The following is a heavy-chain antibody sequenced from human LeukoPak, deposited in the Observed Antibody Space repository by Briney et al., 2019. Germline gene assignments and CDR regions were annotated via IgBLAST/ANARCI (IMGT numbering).Heavy chain of an antibody. CDR1: GGSISSYY. V-gene: IGHV4-59*01. CDR3: ARAIAVAGTGWFDP. CDR2: IYYSGST. Sequence: SETLSLTCTVSGGSISSYYWSWIRQPPGKGLEWIGYIYYSGSTNYNPSLKSRVTISVDTSKNQFSLKLSSVTAADTAEYYCARAIAVAGTGWFDPWGQGTLVTVSS. D-gene: IGHD6-19*01. J-gene: IGHJ5*02.